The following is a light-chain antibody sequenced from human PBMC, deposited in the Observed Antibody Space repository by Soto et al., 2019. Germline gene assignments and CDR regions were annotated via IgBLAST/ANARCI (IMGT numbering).Light chain of an antibody. Sequence: EIVVTQSPDSLAVSLGERATINCKSSQSVLYSSNNKNYLGWYQKKPGQPPKLLIYWASTRESGVPDRFSGSGSGRDFTLTISSLQAEDVAVYYCQQYYSAPRTFGQGTKVEIK. J-gene: IGKJ2*01. V-gene: IGKV4-1*01. CDR2: WAS. CDR3: QQYYSAPRT. CDR1: QSVLYSSNNKNY.